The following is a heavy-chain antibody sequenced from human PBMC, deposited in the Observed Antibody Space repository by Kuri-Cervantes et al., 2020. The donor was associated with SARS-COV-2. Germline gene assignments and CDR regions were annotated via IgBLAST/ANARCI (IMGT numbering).Heavy chain of an antibody. Sequence: ASVKVSCKASGYTFTSYGISWVRQAPGQGLEWMGWISGYNGDTEYAQILQGRVTMTTDTSTSTAYMELRSLTSDDTAVYYCATHDSRGYYYDSWGRGTLVTVSS. CDR3: ATHDSRGYYYDS. CDR1: GYTFTSYG. CDR2: ISGYNGDT. D-gene: IGHD3-22*01. V-gene: IGHV1-18*01. J-gene: IGHJ5*01.